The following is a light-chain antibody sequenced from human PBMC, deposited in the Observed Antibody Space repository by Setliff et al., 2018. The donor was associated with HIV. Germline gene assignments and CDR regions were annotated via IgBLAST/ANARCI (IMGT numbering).Light chain of an antibody. CDR2: DVS. CDR1: SADVGSYNF. J-gene: IGLJ1*01. CDR3: SSYTRSSTYV. V-gene: IGLV2-14*03. Sequence: QSALAQPASVSGSPGQSITISCTGTSADVGSYNFVSWYQQHPGKAPKLLIYDVSNRPLGVSNRFSGSKSGNTASLTISGLQAEDEADYYCSSYTRSSTYVFGAGTKVTVL.